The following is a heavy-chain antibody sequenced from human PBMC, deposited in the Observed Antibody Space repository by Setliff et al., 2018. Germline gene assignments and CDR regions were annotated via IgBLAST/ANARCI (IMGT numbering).Heavy chain of an antibody. Sequence: SETLSLTCTVSGGSISSGGYYWSWIRQHLGKGLEWIGYIYDSGSTYYSSSLKSRVTISVDPSKNQFSLKLSSVTAADTAVYYCATMRNYYVSGNYYSSRWFDPWGQGTLVTVSS. D-gene: IGHD3-10*01. CDR1: GGSISSGGYY. V-gene: IGHV4-31*03. J-gene: IGHJ5*02. CDR2: IYDSGST. CDR3: ATMRNYYVSGNYYSSRWFDP.